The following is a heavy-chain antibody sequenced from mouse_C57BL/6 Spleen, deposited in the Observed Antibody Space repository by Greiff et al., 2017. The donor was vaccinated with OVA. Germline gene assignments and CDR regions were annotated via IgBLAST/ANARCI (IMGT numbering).Heavy chain of an antibody. J-gene: IGHJ4*01. D-gene: IGHD2-5*01. CDR3: TSYSNYVRAMDY. CDR2: IDPETGGT. V-gene: IGHV1-15*01. CDR1: GYTFTDYE. Sequence: SGAELVRPGASVTLSCKASGYTFTDYEMHWVKQTPVHGLEWIGAIDPETGGTAYNQKFKGKAILTADKSSSTAYMELRSLTSEDSAVYYCTSYSNYVRAMDYWGQGTSVTVSS.